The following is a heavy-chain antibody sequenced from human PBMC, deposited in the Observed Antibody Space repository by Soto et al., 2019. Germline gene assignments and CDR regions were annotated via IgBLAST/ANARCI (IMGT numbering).Heavy chain of an antibody. CDR2: ISPYNDYT. Sequence: QVQLVQSAAEVKKPGASVRVSCKASGYTFIRYGIAWVRQAPGQGLEWMGWISPYNDYTIYAQKLQGRVTMTADTTMRRVYMEMTGLKSQNTAVYSCARGDYYANTRRELSHYGLDVWGQGTSVTVSS. V-gene: IGHV1-18*01. CDR3: ARGDYYANTRRELSHYGLDV. CDR1: GYTFIRYG. D-gene: IGHD1-26*01. J-gene: IGHJ6*02.